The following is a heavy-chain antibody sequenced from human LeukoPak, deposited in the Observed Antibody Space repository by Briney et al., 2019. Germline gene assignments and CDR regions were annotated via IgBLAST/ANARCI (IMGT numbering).Heavy chain of an antibody. Sequence: SETLSLTCTVSGGSISSYYWSWIRQPPEKGLEWIGYIYYSGSTNYNPSLKSRVTISVDTSKNQFSLKLSSVTAADTAVYYCARARDGYNYGYWGQGTLVTVSS. CDR2: IYYSGST. CDR3: ARARDGYNYGY. D-gene: IGHD5-24*01. J-gene: IGHJ4*02. V-gene: IGHV4-59*01. CDR1: GGSISSYY.